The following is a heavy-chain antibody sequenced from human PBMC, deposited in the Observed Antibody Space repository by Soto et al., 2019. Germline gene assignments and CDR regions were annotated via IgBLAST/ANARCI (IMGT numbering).Heavy chain of an antibody. CDR3: ARARMFSGAHHDY. D-gene: IGHD1-26*01. Sequence: VHLVQSGAVVENPGASVKVSCKASGYTFTNFGLNWVRQAPGHGLAWMGWITPYNGNANYPQKHQDRLTITTDTSTNTAYLELRSLRSDDTAVYFCARARMFSGAHHDYWGQGTRFTVSS. V-gene: IGHV1-18*04. CDR2: ITPYNGNA. J-gene: IGHJ4*02. CDR1: GYTFTNFG.